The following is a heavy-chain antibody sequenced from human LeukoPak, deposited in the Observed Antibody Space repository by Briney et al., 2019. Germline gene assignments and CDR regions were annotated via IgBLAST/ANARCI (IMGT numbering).Heavy chain of an antibody. CDR1: GFTFCDYA. CDR3: TRDGGFRPFDY. Sequence: GGSLRLSCTASGFTFCDYAMSWVRQAPGKGLEWVGFIRSKAYGGTTEYAASVKGRFTISRDDSKSIAYLQMNSLKTEDTAVYYCTRDGGFRPFDYWGQGTLVTVSS. D-gene: IGHD3-10*01. J-gene: IGHJ4*02. CDR2: IRSKAYGGTT. V-gene: IGHV3-49*04.